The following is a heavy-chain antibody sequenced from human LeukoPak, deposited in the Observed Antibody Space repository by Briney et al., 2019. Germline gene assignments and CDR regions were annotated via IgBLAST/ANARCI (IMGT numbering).Heavy chain of an antibody. V-gene: IGHV4-39*02. CDR3: ARDYRFEWELPFDY. Sequence: SETLSLTCTVSGGSISSSSYYWGWIRQPPGKGLEWTGSIYYSGSTYYNPSLKSRVTISVDTSKNQFSLRLTSVTAADTAVYYCARDYRFEWELPFDYWGQGTLVTVSS. CDR2: IYYSGST. D-gene: IGHD1-26*01. CDR1: GGSISSSSYY. J-gene: IGHJ4*02.